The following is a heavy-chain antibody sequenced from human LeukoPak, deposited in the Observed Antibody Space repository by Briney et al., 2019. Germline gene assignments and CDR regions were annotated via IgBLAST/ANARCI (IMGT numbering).Heavy chain of an antibody. CDR1: GFTVSSNY. Sequence: GGSLRLSCAASGFTVSSNYMSWVRQAPGKGLEWVSVIYSGGSTYYADSVKGRFTISRDNSKNTLYLQMNSLRAEDTAVYYCARDLLGSSGYPYFDLWGRGALVTVSS. CDR3: ARDLLGSSGYPYFDL. CDR2: IYSGGST. J-gene: IGHJ2*01. D-gene: IGHD3-22*01. V-gene: IGHV3-53*01.